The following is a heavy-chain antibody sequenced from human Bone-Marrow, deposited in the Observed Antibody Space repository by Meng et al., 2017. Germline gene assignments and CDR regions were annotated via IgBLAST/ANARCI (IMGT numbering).Heavy chain of an antibody. CDR3: ARDYLVSGYDWWGFSDY. V-gene: IGHV3-48*03. Sequence: GESLKISCAASGFTFSSYEMNWVRQAPGKGLEWVSYISSSGSTIYYADSVKGRFTISRDNAKNSLYLQMNSLRAEDTAVYYCARDYLVSGYDWWGFSDYWGQGTLVTVSS. J-gene: IGHJ4*02. CDR1: GFTFSSYE. D-gene: IGHD5-12*01. CDR2: ISSSGSTI.